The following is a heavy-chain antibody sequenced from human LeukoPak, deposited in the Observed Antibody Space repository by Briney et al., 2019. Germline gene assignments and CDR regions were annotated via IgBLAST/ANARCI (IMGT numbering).Heavy chain of an antibody. Sequence: ASVKVSCKASGYTFTSYGISWVRQAPGQGLEWMGWISAYNGNTNYAQKLQGRVTMTTDTSTSTAYMELRSLRSDDTAVYYCARDRRWLQFTTYDYWGQGTLVTVSS. CDR1: GYTFTSYG. CDR2: ISAYNGNT. CDR3: ARDRRWLQFTTYDY. V-gene: IGHV1-18*01. J-gene: IGHJ4*02. D-gene: IGHD5-24*01.